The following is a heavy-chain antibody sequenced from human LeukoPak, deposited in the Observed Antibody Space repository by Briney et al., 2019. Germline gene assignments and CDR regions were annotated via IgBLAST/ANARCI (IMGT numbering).Heavy chain of an antibody. CDR1: GGSFSGYY. CDR2: INHSGST. Sequence: SETLSLTCAVYGGSFSGYYWSWIRQPPGKGLEWIGEINHSGSTNYNPSLKSRVTISVDTSKNQFSLKLSSVTAADTAVYYWARDPPPETYYYDSSGPPGWGQGTLVTVSS. CDR3: ARDPPPETYYYDSSGPPG. D-gene: IGHD3-22*01. J-gene: IGHJ4*02. V-gene: IGHV4-34*01.